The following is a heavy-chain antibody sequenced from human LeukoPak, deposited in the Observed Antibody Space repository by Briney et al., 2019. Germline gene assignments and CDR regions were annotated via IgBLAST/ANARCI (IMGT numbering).Heavy chain of an antibody. CDR1: GFTFNSYA. CDR3: ARDIAAAGIPFDY. D-gene: IGHD6-13*01. Sequence: GGSLRLSCAASGFTFNSYAMHWVRQAPGKGLEWVAVISYDGSNKYYADSVKGRFTISRDNSKNTLYLQMNSLRAEDTAVYYCARDIAAAGIPFDYWGQGTLVTVSS. CDR2: ISYDGSNK. J-gene: IGHJ4*02. V-gene: IGHV3-30*04.